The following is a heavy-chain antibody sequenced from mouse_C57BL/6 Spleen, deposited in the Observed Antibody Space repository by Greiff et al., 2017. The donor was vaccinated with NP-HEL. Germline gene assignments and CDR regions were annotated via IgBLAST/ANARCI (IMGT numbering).Heavy chain of an antibody. CDR1: GFSLSTFGMG. CDR2: IWWDDDK. D-gene: IGHD2-4*01. CDR3: ARMIYYDLIYAMDY. Sequence: QVTLKVCGPGILQPSQTLSLTCSFSGFSLSTFGMGVGWIRQPSGKGLEWLAHIWWDDDKYYNPALKSRLTISKDTSKNQVFLKIANVDTADTATYYCARMIYYDLIYAMDYWGQGTSVTVSS. J-gene: IGHJ4*01. V-gene: IGHV8-8*01.